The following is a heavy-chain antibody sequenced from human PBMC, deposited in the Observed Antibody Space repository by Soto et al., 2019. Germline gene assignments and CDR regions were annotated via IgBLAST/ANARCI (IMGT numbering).Heavy chain of an antibody. CDR1: GGCVNSDD. D-gene: IGHD3-16*01. CDR2: TSYTGNT. J-gene: IGHJ4*02. CDR3: ARVTSRHWVDY. V-gene: IGHV4-59*08. Sequence: PETLYRKCFVSGGCVNSDDWSLIRQFPGHGLEWIAYTSYTGNTNYNPSLQSRVTISADTSANQFSLMVNSVTAADTAIYYCARVTSRHWVDYWGQVNLFTVSS.